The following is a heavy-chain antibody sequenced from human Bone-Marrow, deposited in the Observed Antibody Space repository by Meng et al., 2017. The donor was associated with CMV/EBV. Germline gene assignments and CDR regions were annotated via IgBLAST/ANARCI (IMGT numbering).Heavy chain of an antibody. D-gene: IGHD6-13*01. J-gene: IGHJ4*02. CDR1: SLSTSGVC. CDR2: IYWNDDK. Sequence: SLSTSGVCVGWIRQPPGKALEWLALIYWNDDKRYSPSLKSRLTITKDTSKNQVVLTMTNMDPVDTATYYCAHSLEYSSSWYDPYFDYWGQGTLVTVSS. CDR3: AHSLEYSSSWYDPYFDY. V-gene: IGHV2-5*01.